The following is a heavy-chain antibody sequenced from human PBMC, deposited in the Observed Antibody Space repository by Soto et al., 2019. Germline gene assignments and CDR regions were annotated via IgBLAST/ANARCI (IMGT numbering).Heavy chain of an antibody. CDR3: ARVGISGTIDAFDI. V-gene: IGHV4-31*03. Sequence: QGQLQESGPELVKPSQTLSLTCTVSGGSISSGSSYWGWIRQHPGKGLEWIGYIDNSGTSYYNPSLKSRLTISVDTSTNQFSLHLRSVTAAETAVYYCARVGISGTIDAFDIWGQGTMVTVSS. D-gene: IGHD1-20*01. CDR1: GGSISSGSSY. J-gene: IGHJ3*02. CDR2: IDNSGTS.